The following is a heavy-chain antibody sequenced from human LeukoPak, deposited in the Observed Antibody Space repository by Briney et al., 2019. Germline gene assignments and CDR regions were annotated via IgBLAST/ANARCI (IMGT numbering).Heavy chain of an antibody. CDR2: INHSGST. CDR3: ARGTVAVRHRWFDP. CDR1: GGSFSGYY. J-gene: IGHJ5*02. Sequence: SETLSLTCAVYGGSFSGYYWSWIRQPPGKGLEWIGEINHSGSTNYNPSLKSRVTISVDTSKNQFSLKQSSVTAADTAVYNCARGTVAVRHRWFDPWGQGTLVTVSS. D-gene: IGHD6-19*01. V-gene: IGHV4-34*01.